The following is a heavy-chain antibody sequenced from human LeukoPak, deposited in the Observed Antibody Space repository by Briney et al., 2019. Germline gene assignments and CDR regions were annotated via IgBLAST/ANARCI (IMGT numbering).Heavy chain of an antibody. CDR1: GFTFSRYW. CDR3: AKDRAYGYESFDI. V-gene: IGHV3-53*05. D-gene: IGHD4-17*01. CDR2: IYSGGTT. Sequence: GGSLRLSCAASGFTFSRYWMHWVRQAPGKGLEWVSVIYSGGTTYYADSVKGRFTISRDNSKNTMYLQMNSLRAEDTALYYCAKDRAYGYESFDIWGQGTMVTVSS. J-gene: IGHJ3*02.